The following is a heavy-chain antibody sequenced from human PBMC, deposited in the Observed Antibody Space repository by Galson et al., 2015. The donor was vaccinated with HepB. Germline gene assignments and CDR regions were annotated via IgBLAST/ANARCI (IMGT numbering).Heavy chain of an antibody. D-gene: IGHD3-22*01. CDR2: IKQDGSEK. Sequence: SLRLSCAASGFTFSSYWMSWVRQAPGKGLEWVANIKQDGSEKYYVDSVKGRFTISRDNAKNSLYLQMNSLRAEDTAVYYCARDGPDSSDYYYGWFDPWGQGTLVTVSS. CDR3: ARDGPDSSDYYYGWFDP. J-gene: IGHJ5*02. V-gene: IGHV3-7*01. CDR1: GFTFSSYW.